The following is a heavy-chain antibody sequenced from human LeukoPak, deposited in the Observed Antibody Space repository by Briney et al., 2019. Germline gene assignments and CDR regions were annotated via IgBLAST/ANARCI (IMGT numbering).Heavy chain of an antibody. D-gene: IGHD3-22*01. CDR2: IWYDGSNK. CDR3: ARDSVPYYDSSGYYWTDAFDI. CDR1: GFTFSSYG. Sequence: GGSLRLSCAASGFTFSSYGIHWVRQAPGKGLEWVAVIWYDGSNKYYADSVKGRFTISRDNSKNTLYLQMNSLRAEDTAVYYCARDSVPYYDSSGYYWTDAFDIWGQGTMVTVSS. J-gene: IGHJ3*02. V-gene: IGHV3-33*01.